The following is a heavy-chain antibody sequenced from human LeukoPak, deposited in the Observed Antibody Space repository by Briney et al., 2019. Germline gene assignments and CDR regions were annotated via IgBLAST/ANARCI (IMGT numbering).Heavy chain of an antibody. CDR2: INPNSGGT. CDR1: GYTFTGYY. J-gene: IGHJ4*02. D-gene: IGHD3-22*01. CDR3: ARAPYYYDSSGYPPGFDY. V-gene: IGHV1-2*02. Sequence: ASVKVSCKASGYTFTGYYMHWVRQAPGQGLEWMGWINPNSGGTNYAQKFQGRVTMTRDTSISTAYMELGRLRSDDTAVYYCARAPYYYDSSGYPPGFDYWGQGTLVTVSS.